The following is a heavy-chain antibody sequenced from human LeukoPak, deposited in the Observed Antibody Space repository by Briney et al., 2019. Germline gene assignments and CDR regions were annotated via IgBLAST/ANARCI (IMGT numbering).Heavy chain of an antibody. CDR1: GYTFTSYD. J-gene: IGHJ4*02. V-gene: IGHV1-8*01. D-gene: IGHD3-9*01. CDR2: MNPNSGNT. Sequence: ASVKVSCKASGYTFTSYDINWVRQATGQGLEWMGWMNPNSGNTGYAQKFQGRVTMTRNTSISTAYMELSSLRSEDTAVYYCAREGDSLRYFGEDYWGQGTLVTVSS. CDR3: AREGDSLRYFGEDY.